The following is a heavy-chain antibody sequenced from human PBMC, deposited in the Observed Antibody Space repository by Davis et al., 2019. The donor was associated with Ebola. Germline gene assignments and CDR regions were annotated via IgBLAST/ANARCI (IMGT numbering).Heavy chain of an antibody. J-gene: IGHJ6*02. Sequence: SVKVSCKASGGTFSSYAISWVRQAPGQGLEWMGGIIPIFGTANYAQKLQGRVTITADESTSTAYMELSSLRSEDTAVYYCATKACSGGSCLRGYYYYGMDVWGQGTTVTVSS. D-gene: IGHD2-15*01. V-gene: IGHV1-69*13. CDR1: GGTFSSYA. CDR2: IIPIFGTA. CDR3: ATKACSGGSCLRGYYYYGMDV.